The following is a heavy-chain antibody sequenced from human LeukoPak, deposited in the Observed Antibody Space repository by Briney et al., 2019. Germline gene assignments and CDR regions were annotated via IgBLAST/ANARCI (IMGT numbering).Heavy chain of an antibody. Sequence: GGSLRLSCAASGFTFSSYEMNWVRQAPGKGLEWVSYISSSGSTIYYGDSVKGRFTISRDNAKNSLYLQMNSLRAEDTSVYYCARDTNGDGWFDPWGQGTLVTVSS. V-gene: IGHV3-48*03. CDR2: ISSSGSTI. CDR1: GFTFSSYE. D-gene: IGHD4-17*01. J-gene: IGHJ5*02. CDR3: ARDTNGDGWFDP.